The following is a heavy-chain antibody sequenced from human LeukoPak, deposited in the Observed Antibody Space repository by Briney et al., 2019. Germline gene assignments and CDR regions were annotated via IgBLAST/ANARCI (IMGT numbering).Heavy chain of an antibody. CDR3: ASLYYGSGSFS. D-gene: IGHD3-10*01. V-gene: IGHV3-53*01. CDR1: GFTVSSNY. J-gene: IGHJ4*02. CDR2: IYSGGST. Sequence: GGSLRLSCAASGFTVSSNYMSWVRQAPGKGLEWVSVIYSGGSTYYADSVKGRFTISRDNSKNTLYLQMNSLRAEDTAVYYCASLYYGSGSFSWGQGTLVTVSS.